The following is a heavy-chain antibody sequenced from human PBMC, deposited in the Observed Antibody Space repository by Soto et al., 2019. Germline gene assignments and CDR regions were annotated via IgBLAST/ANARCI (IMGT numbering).Heavy chain of an antibody. CDR3: ARVIGWFGESYYYYGMDV. CDR1: GGSISSYY. CDR2: IYYSGST. V-gene: IGHV4-59*01. D-gene: IGHD3-10*01. Sequence: SETLSLTCTVSGGSISSYYWSWIRQPPGKGLEWIGYIYYSGSTNYNPSLKSRVTISVDTSKNQFSLKLSSVTAAETAVYYCARVIGWFGESYYYYGMDVWGQGTTVTVSS. J-gene: IGHJ6*02.